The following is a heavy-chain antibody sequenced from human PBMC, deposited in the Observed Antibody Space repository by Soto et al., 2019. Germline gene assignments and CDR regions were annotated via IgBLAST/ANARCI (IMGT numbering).Heavy chain of an antibody. Sequence: ASVKVSCKASGYTFTYYHVHWVRQAPGQGLEWMGIINPNSGDTTYAQKFQGRVTMTRDTSTSTVYMELSSLRSEDTAVYYCAREERLYCGGDCHGWFDTWGQGTLVTVSS. CDR2: INPNSGDT. D-gene: IGHD2-21*02. V-gene: IGHV1-46*01. CDR1: GYTFTYYH. CDR3: AREERLYCGGDCHGWFDT. J-gene: IGHJ5*02.